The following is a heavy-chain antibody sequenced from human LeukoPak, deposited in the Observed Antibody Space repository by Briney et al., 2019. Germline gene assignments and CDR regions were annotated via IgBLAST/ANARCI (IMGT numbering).Heavy chain of an antibody. CDR2: ITYDGSNK. CDR3: ARDLTYSGWYYFDC. J-gene: IGHJ4*02. CDR1: GFTFSSYG. D-gene: IGHD6-19*01. V-gene: IGHV3-30*02. Sequence: GGSLTLSCAASGFTFSSYGMHCVRQAPGKGLEWVAFITYDGSNKYYAESVKGRFTISRDESKNTLYVQMNSLRGEDTAVYHCARDLTYSGWYYFDCWGQGTLVTVSS.